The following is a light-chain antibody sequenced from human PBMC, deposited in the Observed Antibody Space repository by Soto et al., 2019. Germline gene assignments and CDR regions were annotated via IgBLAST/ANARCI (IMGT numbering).Light chain of an antibody. CDR1: SSDVGGSNY. CDR3: CSYTSTSTLYV. V-gene: IGLV2-14*03. CDR2: DVS. J-gene: IGLJ1*01. Sequence: QSALTQPASVSGSPGQSITISCTGTSSDVGGSNYVSWYQQHPGKAPKVMIYDVSNRPSGVSDRFSGSKSGNTASLTISGLQAEDEDDYYCCSYTSTSTLYVFGTGTKLTVL.